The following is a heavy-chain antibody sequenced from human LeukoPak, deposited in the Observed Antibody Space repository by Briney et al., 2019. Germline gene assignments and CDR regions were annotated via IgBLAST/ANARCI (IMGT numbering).Heavy chain of an antibody. V-gene: IGHV3-48*02. J-gene: IGHJ4*02. CDR1: RFTFSSYT. CDR2: ISSSSSTI. Sequence: GGSLRLSCAASRFTFSSYTMNWVRQAPGKGLEWVSYISSSSSTIYYADSVKGRFTISRDNAKNSLYLQMNSLRDEDTAVYYCARDNLRYCSGGSCWEYFDYWGQGTLVTVSS. CDR3: ARDNLRYCSGGSCWEYFDY. D-gene: IGHD2-15*01.